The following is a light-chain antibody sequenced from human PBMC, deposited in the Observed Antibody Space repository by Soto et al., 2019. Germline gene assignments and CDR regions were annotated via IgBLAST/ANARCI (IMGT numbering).Light chain of an antibody. CDR2: DAS. J-gene: IGKJ1*01. V-gene: IGKV1-5*01. CDR3: QQYNDYWWT. Sequence: IHMTHSPSTLSASLLYRVTITFLASEKINKWLALYQQKPGKAPKLLIFDASSLKSGVPSRFSGSGSGTDFTLTISSLQPDDFATYYCQQYNDYWWTFGQGTKVDIK. CDR1: EKINKW.